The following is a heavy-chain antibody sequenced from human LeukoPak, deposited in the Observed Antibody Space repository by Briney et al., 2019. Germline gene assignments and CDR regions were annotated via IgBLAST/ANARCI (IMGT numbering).Heavy chain of an antibody. J-gene: IGHJ6*03. CDR1: GYTFTGYY. Sequence: ASVKVSCKASGYTFTGYYMHWVRQAPGQGLEWMGWINPNSGGTNYAQQFQGRVTMTRDTSISTAYMDLSRLRSDDTAVYYCASRGCANGVCYSYYYYYMDVWGKGTTVTVSS. CDR3: ASRGCANGVCYSYYYYYMDV. D-gene: IGHD2-8*01. CDR2: INPNSGGT. V-gene: IGHV1-2*02.